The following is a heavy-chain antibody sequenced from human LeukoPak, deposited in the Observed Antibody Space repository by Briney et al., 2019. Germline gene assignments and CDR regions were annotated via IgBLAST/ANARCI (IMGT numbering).Heavy chain of an antibody. CDR1: GYTFAGYY. D-gene: IGHD4-23*01. J-gene: IGHJ4*02. CDR3: ARDRSTVVTLLDY. CDR2: INPNSGGT. Sequence: ASVKVSCKASGYTFAGYYMHWVRQAPGRGLEWMGWINPNSGGTNYAQKLKGRVTMTRDTSISTAYMELSSLRSDDTAVYYCARDRSTVVTLLDYWGQGTLVTVSS. V-gene: IGHV1-2*02.